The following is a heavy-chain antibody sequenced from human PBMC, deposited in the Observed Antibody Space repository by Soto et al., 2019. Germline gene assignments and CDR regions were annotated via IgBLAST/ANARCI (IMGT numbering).Heavy chain of an antibody. J-gene: IGHJ5*02. V-gene: IGHV4-34*01. D-gene: IGHD3-16*02. Sequence: PSQALSLTGARHGGSFSGDYGTCIRQPPGTGLEWIGEINHSGSTNYNTTLKSRVTISVDTSKNQFSLKLSSVTAADTAVYYCARGEVIGWFDPWGQGTLVTVSS. CDR1: GGSFSGDY. CDR2: INHSGST. CDR3: ARGEVIGWFDP.